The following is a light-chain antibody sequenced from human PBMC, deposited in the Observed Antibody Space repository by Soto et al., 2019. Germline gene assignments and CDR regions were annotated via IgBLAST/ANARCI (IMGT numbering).Light chain of an antibody. Sequence: QSALTQPASVSGSPGQSITISCTGTSSDVGSYNLVSWYQQHPGKAPKVMIYEGSKRPSGVSNRFSASKSGTTASLTISGLQDEEEADYSCCSYEGNSIYVFGSGTKVTV. J-gene: IGLJ1*01. CDR3: CSYEGNSIYV. CDR1: SSDVGSYNL. V-gene: IGLV2-23*01. CDR2: EGS.